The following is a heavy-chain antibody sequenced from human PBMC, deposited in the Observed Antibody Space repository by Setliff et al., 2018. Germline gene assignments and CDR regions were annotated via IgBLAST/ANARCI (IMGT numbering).Heavy chain of an antibody. CDR1: ESTFSSFG. CDR3: AKASLAYSFGYYFDS. D-gene: IGHD5-18*01. V-gene: IGHV3-30*02. Sequence: PGGSLRLSCTASESTFSSFGMHRVRQAPGKGLEWVGFIRYDGSYEYYADSVQGRFTISRDNSKNTLFLHMNNLRPEDTALYYCAKASLAYSFGYYFDSWGQGALVTVSS. CDR2: IRYDGSYE. J-gene: IGHJ4*01.